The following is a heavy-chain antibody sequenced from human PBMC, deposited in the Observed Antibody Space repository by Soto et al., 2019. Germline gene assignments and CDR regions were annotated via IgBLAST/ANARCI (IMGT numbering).Heavy chain of an antibody. J-gene: IGHJ4*02. V-gene: IGHV3-48*02. CDR2: ISSSSSTI. CDR1: GFTFSSYS. D-gene: IGHD3-22*01. CDR3: ARDTSGGYYDSSGYLGYFDY. Sequence: GGSLRLSCAASGFTFSSYSMNWVRQAPGKGLEWVSYISSSSSTIYYADSVKGRLTISRDNARNSLYLQMNSLRDEDTAVYYCARDTSGGYYDSSGYLGYFDYWGQGTLVTVSS.